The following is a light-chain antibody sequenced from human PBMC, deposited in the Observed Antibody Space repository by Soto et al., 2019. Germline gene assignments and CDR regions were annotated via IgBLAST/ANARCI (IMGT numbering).Light chain of an antibody. CDR2: DAS. CDR3: QQRSNWPWT. J-gene: IGKJ1*01. V-gene: IGKV3-11*01. CDR1: QSVSGY. Sequence: EIVLTQSPGTLSVFPGERVTLSCRASQSVSGYLDWFQQKPGQAPRLLIYDASNRATGIPARFSGSGSGTDFTLTISSLEPEDFAVYYCQQRSNWPWTFGQGTKVDIK.